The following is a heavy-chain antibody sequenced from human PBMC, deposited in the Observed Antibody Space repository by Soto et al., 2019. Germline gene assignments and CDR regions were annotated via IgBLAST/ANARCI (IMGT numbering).Heavy chain of an antibody. Sequence: GASVKVSCKASGVTFSSYAISWVRQAPGQGLEWMGGIIPIFGTANYAQKFQGRVTITADESTSTAYMELSSLRSEDTAVYYCARAGPYYYYYGMDVWGQGTTVTVSS. CDR2: IIPIFGTA. CDR3: ARAGPYYYYYGMDV. J-gene: IGHJ6*02. CDR1: GVTFSSYA. V-gene: IGHV1-69*13.